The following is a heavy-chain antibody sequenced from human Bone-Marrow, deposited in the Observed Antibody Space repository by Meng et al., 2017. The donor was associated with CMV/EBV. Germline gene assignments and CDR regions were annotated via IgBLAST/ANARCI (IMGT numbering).Heavy chain of an antibody. J-gene: IGHJ4*02. CDR1: GFIFSSYA. Sequence: GESLKISCAASGFIFSSYAMYWVRQAPGEGLQWVAFIRSDGTNIHYRDSVKGRFTISRDNSKNTLHLQMNSLRAEDTAVYYCSFGSESYYGVPVNFDYWGQGTLVTVSS. V-gene: IGHV3-30*02. D-gene: IGHD3-10*01. CDR3: SFGSESYYGVPVNFDY. CDR2: IRSDGTNI.